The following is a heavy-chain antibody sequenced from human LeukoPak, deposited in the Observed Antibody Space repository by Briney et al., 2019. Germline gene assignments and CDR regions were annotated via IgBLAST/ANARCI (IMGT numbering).Heavy chain of an antibody. V-gene: IGHV4-30-2*01. J-gene: IGHJ5*02. D-gene: IGHD1-26*01. CDR3: ARDIGP. CDR1: GGSISSDTYS. CDR2: IWHTGST. Sequence: SETLSLTCAVSGGSISSDTYSWIWIRQPPGRGLEWIGYIWHTGSTYYTPSLKSRVTISVDGSKNQFSLKLSSVTAADTAVYYCARDIGPWGQGTLVTVSS.